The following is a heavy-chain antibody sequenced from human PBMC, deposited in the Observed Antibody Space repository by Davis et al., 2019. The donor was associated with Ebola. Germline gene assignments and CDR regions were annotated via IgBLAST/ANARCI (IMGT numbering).Heavy chain of an antibody. D-gene: IGHD3-22*01. CDR3: ARDQYYYDSSGYGRIRAFDI. Sequence: MPGGSLRLSCTVSGGSISSSSYYWSWIRQPPGKGLEWIGYIYYSGSTNYNPSLKSRVTISVDTSKNQFSLKLSSVTAADTAVYYCARDQYYYDSSGYGRIRAFDIWGQGTMVTVSS. CDR1: GGSISSSSYY. CDR2: IYYSGST. V-gene: IGHV4-61*01. J-gene: IGHJ3*02.